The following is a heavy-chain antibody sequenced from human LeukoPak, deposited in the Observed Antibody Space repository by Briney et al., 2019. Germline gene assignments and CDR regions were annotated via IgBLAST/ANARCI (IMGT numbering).Heavy chain of an antibody. CDR3: AKSPWQHPVEDWFDP. J-gene: IGHJ5*02. Sequence: GGSLGLSCAASGFTFSSYAMSWVRQAPGKGLEWVSAISGSGGSTYYADSVKGRFTISRDNSKNTLYLQMNSLRAEDTAVYYCAKSPWQHPVEDWFDPWGQGTLVTVSS. CDR1: GFTFSSYA. D-gene: IGHD6-13*01. CDR2: ISGSGGST. V-gene: IGHV3-23*01.